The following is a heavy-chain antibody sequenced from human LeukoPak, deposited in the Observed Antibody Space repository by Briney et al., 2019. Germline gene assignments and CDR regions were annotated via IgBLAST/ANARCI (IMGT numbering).Heavy chain of an antibody. D-gene: IGHD6-6*01. CDR2: ISGDGGST. J-gene: IGHJ3*02. CDR1: GFTFDDYA. V-gene: IGHV3-43*02. CDR3: AKDKSYSSSSVYNAFDI. Sequence: GGSLRLXCAASGFTFDDYAMHWVRQAPGKGLEWVSLISGDGGSTYYADSVKGRFTISRDNSENSLYLQMNSLRTEDTALYYCAKDKSYSSSSVYNAFDIWGQGTMVTVSS.